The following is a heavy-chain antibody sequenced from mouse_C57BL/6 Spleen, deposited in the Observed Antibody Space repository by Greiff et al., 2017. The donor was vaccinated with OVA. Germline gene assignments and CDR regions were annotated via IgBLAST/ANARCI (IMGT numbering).Heavy chain of an antibody. D-gene: IGHD2-5*01. CDR2: INPSTGGT. Sequence: VQLKQSGPELVKPGASVKISCKASGYSFTGYYMNWVKQSPEKSLEWIGEINPSTGGTTYNQKFKAKATLTVDKSSSTAYMQLKSLTSEDSAVYYCARSRYSNSYAMDYWGQGTSVTVSS. J-gene: IGHJ4*01. CDR3: ARSRYSNSYAMDY. V-gene: IGHV1-42*01. CDR1: GYSFTGYY.